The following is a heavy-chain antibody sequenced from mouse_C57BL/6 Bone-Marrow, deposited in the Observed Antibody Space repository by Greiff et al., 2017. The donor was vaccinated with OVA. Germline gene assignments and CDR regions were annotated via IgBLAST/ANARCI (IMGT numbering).Heavy chain of an antibody. Sequence: DVQLQESGGGLVQPGGSLKLSCAASGFTFSDYYMYWVRQTPEKRLEWVAYISNGGGSTYYPDTVKGRFTISRDNAKNTLYLQMSRLKSEDTAMYYCARHIYYYGSSPWFAYWGQGTLVTVSA. V-gene: IGHV5-12*01. CDR3: ARHIYYYGSSPWFAY. CDR1: GFTFSDYY. J-gene: IGHJ3*01. D-gene: IGHD1-1*01. CDR2: ISNGGGST.